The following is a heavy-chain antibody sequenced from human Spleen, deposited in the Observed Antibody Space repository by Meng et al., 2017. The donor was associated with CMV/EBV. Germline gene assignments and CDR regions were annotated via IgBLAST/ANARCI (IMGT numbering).Heavy chain of an antibody. Sequence: ASVKVSCKASGYTFIDHHMHWVRQAPGQGLEWMGWINPDGGGTNYAQKFQGRVTMTRDTSISTAYMELSRLRSDDTAVYYCARGTTVTLGRFDPWGQGTLVTVSS. CDR1: GYTFIDHH. V-gene: IGHV1-2*02. D-gene: IGHD4-11*01. CDR3: ARGTTVTLGRFDP. CDR2: INPDGGGT. J-gene: IGHJ5*02.